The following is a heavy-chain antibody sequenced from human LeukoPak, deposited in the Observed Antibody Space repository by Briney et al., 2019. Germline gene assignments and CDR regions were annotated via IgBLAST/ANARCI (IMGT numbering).Heavy chain of an antibody. V-gene: IGHV1-69*05. CDR1: GGTFGSYA. D-gene: IGHD1-7*01. Sequence: AASVTVSCTASGGTFGSYAISWVRQAPGQGLEWMGGIIPIFGTANYAQKFQGRVTITTDESTSTAYMELSSLRSEDTAVYYCARDNYAGANWFDPWGQGTLVTVSS. CDR3: ARDNYAGANWFDP. CDR2: IIPIFGTA. J-gene: IGHJ5*02.